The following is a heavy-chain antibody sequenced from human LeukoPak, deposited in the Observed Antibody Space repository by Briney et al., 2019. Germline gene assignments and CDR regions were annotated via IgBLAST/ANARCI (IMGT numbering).Heavy chain of an antibody. D-gene: IGHD5-12*01. CDR3: ANIVATSINYGMDV. CDR2: IRYDGSNK. J-gene: IGHJ6*02. V-gene: IGHV3-30*02. Sequence: GGSLRLSCAASGFTFSSYGMHWVRQAPGKGLEWVAFIRYDGSNKYYADSVKGRFTIPRDNSKNTLYLQMNSLRAEDTAVYYCANIVATSINYGMDVWGQGTTVTVSS. CDR1: GFTFSSYG.